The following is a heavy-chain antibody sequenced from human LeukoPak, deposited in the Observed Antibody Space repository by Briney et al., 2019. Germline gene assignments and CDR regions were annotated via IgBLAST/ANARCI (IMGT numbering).Heavy chain of an antibody. Sequence: SETLSLTCTVSGGSLSSYYWSWIRQPPGKGLEWIGYIYYSGSTNYNPSLKSRVTISVDTSKNQFSLKLSSVTAADTAVYYCARAMRFGESRYYFDYWGQGTLVTVSS. D-gene: IGHD3-10*01. CDR1: GGSLSSYY. J-gene: IGHJ4*02. V-gene: IGHV4-59*01. CDR3: ARAMRFGESRYYFDY. CDR2: IYYSGST.